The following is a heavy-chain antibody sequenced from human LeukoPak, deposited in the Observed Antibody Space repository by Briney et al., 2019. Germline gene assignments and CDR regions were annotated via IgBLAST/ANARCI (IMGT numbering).Heavy chain of an antibody. CDR2: LTWNSGST. CDR1: GFTFDNYA. J-gene: IGHJ4*02. Sequence: GGSLRLSCAASGFTFDNYAMHWVRQAPGKGLEWVSGLTWNSGSTGYADSVKGRFTISRDNAKNSLYLQMNSLRPEDTALYYCAEAYCGSISCYFDYWGQGTLVTVSS. D-gene: IGHD2-2*01. CDR3: AEAYCGSISCYFDY. V-gene: IGHV3-9*01.